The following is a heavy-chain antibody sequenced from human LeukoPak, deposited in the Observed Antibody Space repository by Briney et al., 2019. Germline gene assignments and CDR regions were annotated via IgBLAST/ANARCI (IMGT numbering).Heavy chain of an antibody. CDR2: INAGNGNT. D-gene: IGHD3-22*01. Sequence: ASVKVSCKASGYTFTSYAMHWVRQAPGQRLEWMGWINAGNGNTKYSQKLQGRVTITRDTSASTAYMELSSLRSEDTAVYYCAAPIHYYDSSGYDYWGQGTLVTVSS. V-gene: IGHV1-3*01. CDR1: GYTFTSYA. CDR3: AAPIHYYDSSGYDY. J-gene: IGHJ4*02.